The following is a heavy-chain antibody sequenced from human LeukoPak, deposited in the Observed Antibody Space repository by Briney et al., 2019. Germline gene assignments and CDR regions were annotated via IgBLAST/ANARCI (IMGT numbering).Heavy chain of an antibody. CDR1: GGSFSGYY. CDR3: AGGFFCFDP. D-gene: IGHD3-3*01. V-gene: IGHV4-34*01. Sequence: SKTLSLTCAVYGGSFSGYYWSWIRQPPGKGLEWIGEINHSGSTNYNPSLKSRVTISVDTSKNQFSLKLSSVTAADTAVYYCAGGFFCFDPWAQEPLVPVSS. J-gene: IGHJ5*02. CDR2: INHSGST.